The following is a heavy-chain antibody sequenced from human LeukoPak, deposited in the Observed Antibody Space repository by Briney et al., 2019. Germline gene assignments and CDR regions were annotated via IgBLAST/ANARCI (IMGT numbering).Heavy chain of an antibody. V-gene: IGHV4-30-4*08. J-gene: IGHJ4*02. D-gene: IGHD6-19*01. Sequence: SQTLSLTCTVSGGSISSGDYYWSWIRQPPGKGLEWIGYIYYSGSTYYNPSLKSRVTISVDTSKNQFSLKLSSVTAADTVVYYCARAALIAVAGRGFDYWGQGTLVTVSS. CDR1: GGSISSGDYY. CDR3: ARAALIAVAGRGFDY. CDR2: IYYSGST.